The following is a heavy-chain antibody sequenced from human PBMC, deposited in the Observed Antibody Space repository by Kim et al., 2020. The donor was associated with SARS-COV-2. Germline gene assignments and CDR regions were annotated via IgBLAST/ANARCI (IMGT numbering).Heavy chain of an antibody. D-gene: IGHD6-13*01. CDR1: GFTFSSYA. Sequence: GGSLRLSCAASGFTFSSYAMHWVRQAPGKGLEWVAVISYDGSNKYYADSVKGRFTISRDNSKNTLYLQMNSLRAEDTAVYYCARSDSSSWLDYWGQGTLVTVSS. J-gene: IGHJ4*02. CDR2: ISYDGSNK. V-gene: IGHV3-30-3*01. CDR3: ARSDSSSWLDY.